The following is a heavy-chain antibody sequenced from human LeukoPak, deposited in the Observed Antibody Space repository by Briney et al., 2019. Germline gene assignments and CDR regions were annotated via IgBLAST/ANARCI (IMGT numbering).Heavy chain of an antibody. J-gene: IGHJ4*02. CDR1: GSSISSYY. Sequence: SSETLSLTCTVSGSSISSYYWSWIRQPPGMGLELIGYIFYTGSANYNPSLKSRVTISVDTSKNQFSLKLSSVTAADTAVYYCARGVRRVITPFDYWGQGTLVTVSS. CDR3: ARGVRRVITPFDY. V-gene: IGHV4-59*01. D-gene: IGHD3-10*01. CDR2: IFYTGSA.